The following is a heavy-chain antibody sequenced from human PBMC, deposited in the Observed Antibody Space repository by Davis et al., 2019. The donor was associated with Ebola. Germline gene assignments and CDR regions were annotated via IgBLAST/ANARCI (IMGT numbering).Heavy chain of an antibody. CDR2: IRSKANSYAT. Sequence: GESLKISCAASGFTFSGSAMHWVRQASGQGLEWVGRIRSKANSYATAYAASVKGRFTISRDDSKNTAYLQMNSLKTEDTAVYYCSVTVTPPGYYYGMDVWGQGTTVTVSS. CDR3: SVTVTPPGYYYGMDV. D-gene: IGHD4-17*01. CDR1: GFTFSGSA. V-gene: IGHV3-73*01. J-gene: IGHJ6*02.